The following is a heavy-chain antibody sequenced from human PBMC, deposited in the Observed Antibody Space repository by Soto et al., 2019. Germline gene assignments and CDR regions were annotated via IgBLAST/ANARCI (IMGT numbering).Heavy chain of an antibody. D-gene: IGHD3-3*01. V-gene: IGHV4-31*03. J-gene: IGHJ5*02. CDR1: GGSISIGGYY. CDR3: ARGWPYPYDFRPRGGWFAP. Sequence: SETLSLTCTVSGGSISIGGYYWSWIRQHPGKGLEWIGYIYYSGSTYYNPSLKSRVTISVDTSKNQFSLKLSSVTAADTAVYYCARGWPYPYDFRPRGGWFAPWGQGTLVTVSS. CDR2: IYYSGST.